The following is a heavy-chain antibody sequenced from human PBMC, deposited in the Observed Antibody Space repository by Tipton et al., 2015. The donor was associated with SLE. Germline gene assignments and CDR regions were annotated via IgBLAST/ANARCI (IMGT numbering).Heavy chain of an antibody. CDR2: VYYSRST. CDR1: GGSISSSSYY. J-gene: IGHJ2*01. V-gene: IGHV4-39*07. D-gene: IGHD6-19*01. CDR3: ARGKGSSSGWPWYFDL. Sequence: TLSLTCTVSGGSISSSSYYWGWIRQPPGKGLEWIGGVYYSRSTYYNPSLKSRVTISVDTSKNQFSLKLSSVTAADTAVYYCARGKGSSSGWPWYFDLWGRGTLVIVSS.